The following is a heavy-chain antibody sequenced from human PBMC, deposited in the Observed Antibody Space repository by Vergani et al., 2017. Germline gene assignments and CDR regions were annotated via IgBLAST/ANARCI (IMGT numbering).Heavy chain of an antibody. CDR2: TRNKANSYTT. V-gene: IGHV3-72*01. J-gene: IGHJ4*02. Sequence: EVQLVESGGGLVQPGGSLRLSCAASGFTFSDHYMDWVRQAPGKGLEWVGRTRNKANSYTTEYAASVKGRFTISRDDSKNSLYLQMNSLKIEDTAVYFCVREGTYCSGSSCYTGVGIFDFWGQGTPVTVSS. D-gene: IGHD2-2*01. CDR1: GFTFSDHY. CDR3: VREGTYCSGSSCYTGVGIFDF.